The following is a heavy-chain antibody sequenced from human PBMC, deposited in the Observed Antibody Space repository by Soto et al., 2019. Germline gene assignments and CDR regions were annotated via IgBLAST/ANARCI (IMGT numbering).Heavy chain of an antibody. CDR1: GGSFSGYY. D-gene: IGHD3-16*01. J-gene: IGHJ6*02. CDR2: IYYSGST. Sequence: SETLSLTCAVYGGSFSGYYWSWIRQPPGKGLEWIGYIYYSGSTNYNPSLKSRVTISVDTSKNQFSLKLSSVTAADTAVYYCARTSMIYGMDVWGQGTTVTVSS. CDR3: ARTSMIYGMDV. V-gene: IGHV4-59*01.